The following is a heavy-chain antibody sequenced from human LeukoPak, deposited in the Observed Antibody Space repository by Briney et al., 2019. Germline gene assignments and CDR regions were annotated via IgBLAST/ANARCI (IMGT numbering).Heavy chain of an antibody. V-gene: IGHV3-7*03. CDR2: VNRDGSET. CDR3: ARNNGMDV. CDR1: GFTFSNAW. Sequence: GGSLRLSCAAPGFTFSNAWMTWVRQVPGRGPEWVANVNRDGSETYYLDSVKGRFTISKDNAKNSLYLQMNSLRAEDTALYHCARNNGMDVWGQGTTVIVSS. J-gene: IGHJ6*02.